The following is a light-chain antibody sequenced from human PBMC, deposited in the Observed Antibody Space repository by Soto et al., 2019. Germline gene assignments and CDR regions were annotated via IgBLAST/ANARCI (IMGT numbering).Light chain of an antibody. Sequence: EIVLTQSPATLTLSPEERATFSCRASQSVSSYLAWYQQKPGQAPRLVICGASNRATGIPDRFSGSGSGTDFTLTLSRLEPEDFAVYYCQQYGSSPLTFGGGTKWIS. J-gene: IGKJ4*01. CDR3: QQYGSSPLT. CDR1: QSVSSY. CDR2: GAS. V-gene: IGKV3-20*01.